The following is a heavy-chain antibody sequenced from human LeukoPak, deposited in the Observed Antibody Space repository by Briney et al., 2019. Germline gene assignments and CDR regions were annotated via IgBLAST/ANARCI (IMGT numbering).Heavy chain of an antibody. CDR3: AKDRDASSRLFDY. V-gene: IGHV3-23*01. D-gene: IGHD6-13*01. J-gene: IGHJ4*02. CDR1: EFTFSDYA. CDR2: ITGSGGST. Sequence: PGGSLRLSCVASEFTFSDYAMSWVRQAPGKGLEWLSAITGSGGSTYYADSVKGRFTISRDNSKNTLYLQVNNLRAEDTALYYCAKDRDASSRLFDYWGQGTLITVSS.